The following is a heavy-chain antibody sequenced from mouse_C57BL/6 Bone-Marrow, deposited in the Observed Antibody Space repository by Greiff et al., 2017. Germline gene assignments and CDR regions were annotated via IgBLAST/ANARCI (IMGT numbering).Heavy chain of an antibody. D-gene: IGHD3-1*01. CDR2: IDPENGDT. V-gene: IGHV14-4*01. CDR1: GFNIKDDY. Sequence: VQLQQSGTELVRPGASVKLSCTASGFNIKDDYMYWVKQRPEQGLEWIGWIDPENGDTEYASKFQGKATITADTSSNTAYLQLSSLTSEDTAVYYCTTGLLAYWGQGTLVTVSA. J-gene: IGHJ3*01. CDR3: TTGLLAY.